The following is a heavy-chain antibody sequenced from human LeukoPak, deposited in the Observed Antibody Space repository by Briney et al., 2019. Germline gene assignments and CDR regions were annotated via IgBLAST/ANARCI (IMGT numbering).Heavy chain of an antibody. CDR1: GFTFSSYS. CDR2: ISSSSSYI. V-gene: IGHV3-21*01. J-gene: IGHJ4*02. D-gene: IGHD1-14*01. Sequence: GGSLRLSCAASGFTFSSYSMNWVRQAPGEGLEWVSSISSSSSYIYYADSVKGRFTISRDNAKNSLYLQMNSLRAEDTAVYYCARGGNRAKYYFDYWGQGTLVTVSS. CDR3: ARGGNRAKYYFDY.